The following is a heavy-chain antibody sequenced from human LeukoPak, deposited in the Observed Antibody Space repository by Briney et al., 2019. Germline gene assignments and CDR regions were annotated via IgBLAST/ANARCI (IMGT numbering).Heavy chain of an antibody. Sequence: GGSLRLSCAASGFTFSSYDMHWVRQATGKGLEWVSAIGTAGDTYYPGSVKGRFTISRENAKNFLYLQMNSLRAEDTAVYCCARDGVSFGMDVWGQGTAVTVSS. CDR3: ARDGVSFGMDV. J-gene: IGHJ6*02. V-gene: IGHV3-13*01. CDR1: GFTFSSYD. D-gene: IGHD3-3*01. CDR2: IGTAGDT.